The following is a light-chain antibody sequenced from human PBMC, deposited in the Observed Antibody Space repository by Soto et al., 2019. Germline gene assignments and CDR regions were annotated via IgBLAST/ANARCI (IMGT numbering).Light chain of an antibody. CDR1: QSVTSTS. J-gene: IGKJ5*01. CDR3: QHYVTSSIT. CDR2: GAS. V-gene: IGKV3-20*01. Sequence: EIVLTHSPGTLSLSPCEGAALSCSASQSVTSTSLAWYQQKPGQAPRLLMYGASSRATGTPDRISGGGSGTDFTLTISRLEPEDFAVYYCQHYVTSSITFGQGTRLEI.